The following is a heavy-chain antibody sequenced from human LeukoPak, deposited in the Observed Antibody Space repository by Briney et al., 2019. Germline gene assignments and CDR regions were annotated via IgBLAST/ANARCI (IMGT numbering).Heavy chain of an antibody. V-gene: IGHV4-34*01. CDR1: GGSFSGYY. J-gene: IGHJ6*04. Sequence: SETLSLTCAVYGGSFSGYYWSWIRQPPGKGLEWIGEINHSGSTNYNPSLKSRVTISVDTSKNQFSLKLSSVTAADTAVYYCARGGATSTRYGSWSPRPPYGMDVWGKGTTVTVSS. CDR3: ARGGATSTRYGSWSPRPPYGMDV. CDR2: INHSGST. D-gene: IGHD3-10*01.